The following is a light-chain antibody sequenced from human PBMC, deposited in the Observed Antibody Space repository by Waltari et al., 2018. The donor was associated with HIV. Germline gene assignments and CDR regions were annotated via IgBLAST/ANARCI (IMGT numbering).Light chain of an antibody. J-gene: IGLJ2*01. CDR1: SSDVGAYNY. V-gene: IGLV2-8*01. Sequence: QSALTQPPSASGSRGQSVTISCTGTSSDVGAYNYVSWYQQYPGMAPKLIIYEVNKRPSGVRARFAGSESGNTASLTVSGLQAEDEADFYCSSYAGSAVFFGGGTKLTVL. CDR2: EVN. CDR3: SSYAGSAVF.